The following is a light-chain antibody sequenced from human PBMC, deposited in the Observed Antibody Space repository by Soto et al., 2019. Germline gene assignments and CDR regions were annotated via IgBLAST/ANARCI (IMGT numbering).Light chain of an antibody. J-gene: IGLJ3*02. V-gene: IGLV2-23*01. Sequence: QSALTQPASVSGSPGQSITISCTGTSSDVGSYNLVSWYQQHPGKAPKLMIYEGSKRPSGVSNRFSGSKSGNTASLTISGLQSEDDADYYCCSYSGSSPWVFAGGTKLTVL. CDR3: CSYSGSSPWV. CDR2: EGS. CDR1: SSDVGSYNL.